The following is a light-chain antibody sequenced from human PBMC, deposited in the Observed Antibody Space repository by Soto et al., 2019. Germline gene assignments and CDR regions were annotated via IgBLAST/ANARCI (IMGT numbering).Light chain of an antibody. J-gene: IGKJ5*01. Sequence: DIQMTQSPSSLSASVGDIVTITCRASQSISSYLNWYQQKPGKAPKLLLYAASSLQSGVPSRFSGSGPGSDFTLTISSLQPEDFATYYCQQSYSSPSITFGQGTRLEIK. CDR2: AAS. V-gene: IGKV1-39*01. CDR1: QSISSY. CDR3: QQSYSSPSIT.